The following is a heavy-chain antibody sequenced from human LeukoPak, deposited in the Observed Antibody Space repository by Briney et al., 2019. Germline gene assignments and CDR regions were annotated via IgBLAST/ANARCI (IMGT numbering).Heavy chain of an antibody. CDR3: ARVIRSTGWYVDY. CDR2: ISWSSGII. J-gene: IGHJ4*02. CDR1: GFTFDDHG. D-gene: IGHD6-19*01. V-gene: IGHV3-9*01. Sequence: GGSLRLSCAASGFTFDDHGMHWVRQAPGKGLEWVSGISWSSGIIGYADSVKGRFTISRDNSKNTMYLQMSSLKAEDTAVYYCARVIRSTGWYVDYWGQGTLVTVSS.